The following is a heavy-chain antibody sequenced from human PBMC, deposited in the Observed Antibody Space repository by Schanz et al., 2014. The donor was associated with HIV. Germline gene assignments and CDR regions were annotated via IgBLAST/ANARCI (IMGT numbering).Heavy chain of an antibody. CDR2: MNPNSGGT. V-gene: IGHV1-2*02. J-gene: IGHJ4*02. Sequence: QAQLVQSGAEVKKSGASVKVSCKASGYTFSNYDINWVRQAPGQGLEWMGWMNPNSGGTNYAQKFQGRVTMTRDTSISTAYMHLSSLRSDDTAVYFCARDFNIGDQYYFDHWGQGTLVTVSS. CDR1: GYTFSNYD. CDR3: ARDFNIGDQYYFDH. D-gene: IGHD2-21*02.